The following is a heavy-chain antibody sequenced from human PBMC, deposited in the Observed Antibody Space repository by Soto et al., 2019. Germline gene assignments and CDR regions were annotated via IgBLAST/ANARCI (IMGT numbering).Heavy chain of an antibody. V-gene: IGHV3-21*01. CDR3: ASGAYYYDSRAYYYY. CDR2: ISSSSSYI. CDR1: GFTFTSYS. J-gene: IGHJ4*02. Sequence: PGGSLRLSCAASGFTFTSYSMNWVRQAPGKGLEWVSSISSSSSYIYYADSVKGRFTISRDNAKNSLYLQMNSLRAEDTVVYYCASGAYYYDSRAYYYYWGQGTLLTVS. D-gene: IGHD3-22*01.